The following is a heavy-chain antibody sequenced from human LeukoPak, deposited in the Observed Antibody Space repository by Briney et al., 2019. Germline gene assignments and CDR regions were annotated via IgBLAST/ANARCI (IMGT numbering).Heavy chain of an antibody. J-gene: IGHJ5*02. CDR2: IYTSGST. D-gene: IGHD2-15*01. CDR1: GGSINSGSYY. CDR3: ARIFRGYSGGGWYKSWFDP. V-gene: IGHV4-61*02. Sequence: SETLSLTCTVSGGSINSGSYYWSWIRQPAGKGLEWIGRIYTSGSTYYNPSLMSRVAISVDTSKNQFSLKLTSVTAADMAVYFCARIFRGYSGGGWYKSWFDPWGQGTLVTVSS.